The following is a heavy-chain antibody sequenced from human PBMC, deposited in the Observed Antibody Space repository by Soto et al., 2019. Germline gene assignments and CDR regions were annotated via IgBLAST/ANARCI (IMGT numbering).Heavy chain of an antibody. D-gene: IGHD2-21*01. V-gene: IGHV3-48*03. CDR2: ISSSGSTI. J-gene: IGHJ4*02. CDR3: ARDEIAALFDY. CDR1: GFTFSSYE. Sequence: QTGGSLRLSCAASGFTFSSYEMDWVRQAPGKGLEWVSYISSSGSTIYYADSVKGRFTISRDNAKNSLYLQMNSLRAEDTAVYYCARDEIAALFDYWGQGTLVTVSS.